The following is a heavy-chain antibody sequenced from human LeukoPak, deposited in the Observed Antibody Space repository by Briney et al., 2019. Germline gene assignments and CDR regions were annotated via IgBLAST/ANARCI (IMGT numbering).Heavy chain of an antibody. J-gene: IGHJ4*02. V-gene: IGHV3-30-3*01. CDR2: ISYDGSNK. CDR1: GFTFSSYA. CDR3: ARARPIVVVPAALIL. D-gene: IGHD2-2*01. Sequence: GSLRLSCAASGFTFSSYAMHWVRQAPGKGLEWVVVISYDGSNKYYADSVKGRFTISRDNSKNTLYLQMNSLRAEDTAVYYCARARPIVVVPAALILRGQGTLVTVSS.